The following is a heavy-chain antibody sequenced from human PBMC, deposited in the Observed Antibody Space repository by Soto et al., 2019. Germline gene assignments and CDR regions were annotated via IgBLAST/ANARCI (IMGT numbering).Heavy chain of an antibody. Sequence: GPTLVNPTQTLTLTCTFSGFSLSTSGVGVGWIRQPPGKALEWLALIYWDDDKRYSPSLKSRLTITKDTSKNQVVLTMTNMDPVDTATYYCAHTNTKGVAATTLTDYWGQGTLVTVSS. CDR2: IYWDDDK. CDR3: AHTNTKGVAATTLTDY. V-gene: IGHV2-5*02. CDR1: GFSLSTSGVG. D-gene: IGHD2-15*01. J-gene: IGHJ4*02.